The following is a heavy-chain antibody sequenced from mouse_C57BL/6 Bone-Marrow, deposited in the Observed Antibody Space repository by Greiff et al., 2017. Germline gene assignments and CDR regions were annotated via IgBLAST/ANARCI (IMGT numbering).Heavy chain of an antibody. CDR2: IDPENGDT. CDR1: GFNIKDDY. V-gene: IGHV14-4*01. CDR3: TTRNYPWFAH. D-gene: IGHD2-1*01. J-gene: IGHJ3*01. Sequence: VQLKESGAELVRPGASVKLSCPASGFNIKDDYMHWVKQRPEQGLEWIGWIDPENGDTEYASKFQGKATITADTSSNTASLQLSSLTSEDTAVYYCTTRNYPWFAHWGQGTLGTVSA.